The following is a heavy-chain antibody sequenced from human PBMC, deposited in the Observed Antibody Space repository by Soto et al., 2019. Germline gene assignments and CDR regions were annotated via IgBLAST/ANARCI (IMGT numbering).Heavy chain of an antibody. Sequence: EASVKVSCKASGYTFTSYGISWVRQAPGQGLEWMGWISAYNGNTNYAQKLQGRVTMTTDTSTGTAYMELRSLRSDDTAVYYCARDHAPVVTMVRGVIITDRKPYYGMDVWGQGTTVTVSS. CDR2: ISAYNGNT. V-gene: IGHV1-18*04. CDR3: ARDHAPVVTMVRGVIITDRKPYYGMDV. CDR1: GYTFTSYG. J-gene: IGHJ6*02. D-gene: IGHD3-10*01.